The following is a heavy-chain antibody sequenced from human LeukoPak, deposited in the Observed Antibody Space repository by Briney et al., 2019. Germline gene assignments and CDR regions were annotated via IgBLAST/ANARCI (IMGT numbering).Heavy chain of an antibody. J-gene: IGHJ4*02. CDR3: ARDGDAYNFDY. CDR2: IKGDSSDT. CDR1: GFTFSNYW. D-gene: IGHD5-24*01. Sequence: HPGGSLRLSCAASGFTFSNYWMHWVRQAPGKGLVWVSRIKGDSSDTIYADSVKGRFTISRDNAKNTVYLQMNSLRREDTAVYYCARDGDAYNFDYWGQGTLVTVSS. V-gene: IGHV3-74*01.